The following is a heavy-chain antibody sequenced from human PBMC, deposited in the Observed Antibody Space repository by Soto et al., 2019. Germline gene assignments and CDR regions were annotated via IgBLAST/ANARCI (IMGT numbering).Heavy chain of an antibody. CDR1: GGSISSYY. V-gene: IGHV4-59*01. Sequence: TSETLSLTCTVSGGSISSYYWSWIRQPPGKGLEWIGYIHDSGNTKYNPSLSGRVTISEDTSTSQLSLKLSSVTAADTAVYFCARASYEYLWGNWRPYFDYWGQGTLVTGSS. CDR2: IHDSGNT. J-gene: IGHJ4*02. D-gene: IGHD3-16*01. CDR3: ARASYEYLWGNWRPYFDY.